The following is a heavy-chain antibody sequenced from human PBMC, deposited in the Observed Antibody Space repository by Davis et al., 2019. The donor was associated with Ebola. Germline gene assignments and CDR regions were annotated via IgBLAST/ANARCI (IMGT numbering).Heavy chain of an antibody. V-gene: IGHV1-18*04. CDR1: GYTFTGYY. Sequence: ASVKVSCKASGYTFTGYYMHWVRQAPGQGLEWMGWISAYNGNTNYAQKLQGRVTMTTDTSTSTVYMELRSLRSDDTAVYYCARGGVGATGLGIRDWFDPWGQGTLVTVSS. J-gene: IGHJ5*02. CDR3: ARGGVGATGLGIRDWFDP. CDR2: ISAYNGNT. D-gene: IGHD1-26*01.